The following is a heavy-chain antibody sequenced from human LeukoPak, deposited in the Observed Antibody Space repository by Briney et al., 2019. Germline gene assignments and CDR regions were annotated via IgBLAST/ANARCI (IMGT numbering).Heavy chain of an antibody. CDR3: ARGAYGSGSYGDNWFDP. Sequence: GGSLRLSCVASGFTFSDYSMNWVRQAPGKGLEWVSFISSSTPSIYYADSVKGRFTISRDNAKNLLYLQMNSLRAEDTAVYYCARGAYGSGSYGDNWFDPWGQGTLVTVSS. V-gene: IGHV3-21*01. CDR2: ISSSTPSI. D-gene: IGHD3-10*01. J-gene: IGHJ5*02. CDR1: GFTFSDYS.